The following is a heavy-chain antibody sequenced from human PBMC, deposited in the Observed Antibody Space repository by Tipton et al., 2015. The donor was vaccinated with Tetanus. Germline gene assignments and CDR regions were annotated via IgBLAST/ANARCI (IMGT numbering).Heavy chain of an antibody. CDR2: IYYTGST. CDR1: GGSISYNYY. D-gene: IGHD7-27*01. Sequence: TLSLTCTVSGGSISYNYYWDWIRQPPGEGLEWIGNIYYTGSTYYNPSLKSRVTMSVDTSKNQLSLNLSSVTAADTAVYYCARHWAGNNWFDPWGQGTLVTVSS. V-gene: IGHV4-39*01. CDR3: ARHWAGNNWFDP. J-gene: IGHJ5*02.